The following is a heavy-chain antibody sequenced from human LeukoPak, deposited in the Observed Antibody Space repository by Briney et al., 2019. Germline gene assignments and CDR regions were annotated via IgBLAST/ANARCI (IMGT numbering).Heavy chain of an antibody. J-gene: IGHJ4*02. CDR1: GGSISSSSYY. CDR2: IYYSGST. Sequence: SETLSLTCTVSGGSISSSSYYWGWIRQPPGKGLEWIGSIYYSGSTYYNPSLKSRVTISVDTSKNQFSLKLSSVTAADTAVYYCARLKPNKQWLAPFDYWGQGTLVTVSS. CDR3: ARLKPNKQWLAPFDY. V-gene: IGHV4-39*01. D-gene: IGHD6-19*01.